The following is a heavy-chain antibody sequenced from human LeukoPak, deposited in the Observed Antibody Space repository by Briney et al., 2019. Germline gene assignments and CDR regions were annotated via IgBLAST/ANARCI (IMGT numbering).Heavy chain of an antibody. D-gene: IGHD6-13*01. CDR1: GFTFSSYA. J-gene: IGHJ5*02. Sequence: HPGGSLRLSCAASGFTFSSYAMSWVRQAPGKGLEWVSAISGSGGSTYYADSVKGRFTISRDNSKNTLYLQMNSLRAEDTAVYYCAKDPRIAAAGSRWFDPRGQGTLVTVSS. CDR3: AKDPRIAAAGSRWFDP. CDR2: ISGSGGST. V-gene: IGHV3-23*01.